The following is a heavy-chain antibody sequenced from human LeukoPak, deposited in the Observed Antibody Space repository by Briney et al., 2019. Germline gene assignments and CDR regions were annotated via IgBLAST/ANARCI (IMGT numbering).Heavy chain of an antibody. Sequence: SETLSLTCVVYGGSFSGYYWSWIRQPPGKGLEWIGEINHSGSTNYNPSLKSRVTISVDTSKNQFSLKLSSVTAADTAVYYCARDFIAARPFDYWGQGTLVTVSS. CDR1: GGSFSGYY. J-gene: IGHJ4*02. V-gene: IGHV4-34*01. CDR3: ARDFIAARPFDY. CDR2: INHSGST. D-gene: IGHD6-6*01.